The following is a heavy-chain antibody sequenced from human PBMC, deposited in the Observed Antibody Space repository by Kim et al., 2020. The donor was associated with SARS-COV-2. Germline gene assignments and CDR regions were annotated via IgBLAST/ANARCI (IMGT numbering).Heavy chain of an antibody. V-gene: IGHV4-34*01. CDR1: GYY. CDR3: ARGRLPTIFGVVIFRYGMDV. J-gene: IGHJ6*02. D-gene: IGHD3-3*01. Sequence: GYYWSWIRQPPGKGLGWIGEINHSGSTNYNPSLKSRVTISVDTSKNQFSLKLSSVTAADTAVYYCARGRLPTIFGVVIFRYGMDVWGQGTKVTV. CDR2: INHSGST.